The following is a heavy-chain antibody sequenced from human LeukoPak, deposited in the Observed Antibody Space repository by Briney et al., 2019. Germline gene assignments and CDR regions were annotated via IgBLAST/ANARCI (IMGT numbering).Heavy chain of an antibody. V-gene: IGHV4-59*01. CDR3: ARGGGSYDLDY. Sequence: SETLSLTCTVSGGSISSYYWSWIRQPPGKGLEWIGYIYYSGSTNYNPSLKSRVAISVDTSKNQFSLKLSSVTAADTAVYYCARGGGSYDLDYWGQGTLVTVSS. J-gene: IGHJ4*02. D-gene: IGHD1-26*01. CDR2: IYYSGST. CDR1: GGSISSYY.